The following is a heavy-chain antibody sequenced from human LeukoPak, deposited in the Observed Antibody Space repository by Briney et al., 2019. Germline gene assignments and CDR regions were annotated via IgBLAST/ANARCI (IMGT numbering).Heavy chain of an antibody. D-gene: IGHD6-13*01. CDR1: GFTFSSYA. V-gene: IGHV3-23*01. J-gene: IGHJ6*02. CDR2: ISGSGGST. CDR3: ANRAAAGYYYGMDV. Sequence: GGSLRLSCAASGFTFSSYAMSWVRQAPGKGLEWVPAISGSGGSTYYADSVKGRFTISRDNSKNTLYLQMNSLRAEDTAVYYCANRAAAGYYYGMDVWGQGTTVTVSS.